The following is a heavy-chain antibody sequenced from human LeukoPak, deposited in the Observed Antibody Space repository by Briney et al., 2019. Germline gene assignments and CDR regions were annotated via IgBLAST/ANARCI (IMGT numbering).Heavy chain of an antibody. J-gene: IGHJ4*02. Sequence: SETLSLTCTVSGGSISSYYWSWIRQPPGKGLEWIGYIYYSGSTNYNPSLKSRVTISVDTSKNQFSLKLSSVTAADTAVYYCARTVTTVRYYFDYRGQGTLVTVSS. V-gene: IGHV4-59*01. CDR3: ARTVTTVRYYFDY. CDR2: IYYSGST. D-gene: IGHD4-17*01. CDR1: GGSISSYY.